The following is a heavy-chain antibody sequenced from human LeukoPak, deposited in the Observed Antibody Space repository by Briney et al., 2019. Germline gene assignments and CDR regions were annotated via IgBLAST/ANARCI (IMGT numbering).Heavy chain of an antibody. V-gene: IGHV1-2*02. Sequence: ASVKVSCKASGYTFTGYYMHWVRQAPGQGLEWMGWINPNSGGTNYAQKFQGRVTMTRDTSISTAYMGLSRLRSDDTAVYYCARILPGIAAAGKRRWFDPWGQGTLVTVSS. D-gene: IGHD6-13*01. CDR2: INPNSGGT. J-gene: IGHJ5*02. CDR1: GYTFTGYY. CDR3: ARILPGIAAAGKRRWFDP.